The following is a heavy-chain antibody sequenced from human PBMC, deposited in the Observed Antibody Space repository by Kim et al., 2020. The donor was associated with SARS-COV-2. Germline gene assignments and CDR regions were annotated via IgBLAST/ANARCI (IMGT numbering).Heavy chain of an antibody. CDR2: IWYDGSNK. CDR1: GFTFSSYG. V-gene: IGHV3-33*01. D-gene: IGHD4-17*01. Sequence: GGSLRLSCAASGFTFSSYGMHWVRQAPGKGLEWVAVIWYDGSNKYYADSVKGRFTISRDNSKNTLYLQMNSLRAEDTAVYYCARVGDYGDYDTQAFDYWGQGTLVTVSS. J-gene: IGHJ4*02. CDR3: ARVGDYGDYDTQAFDY.